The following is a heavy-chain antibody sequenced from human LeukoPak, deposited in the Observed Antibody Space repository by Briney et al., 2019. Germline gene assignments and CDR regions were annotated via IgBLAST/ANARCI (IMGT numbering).Heavy chain of an antibody. CDR2: MYTSGST. CDR1: GGSISSGSYY. D-gene: IGHD3-10*01. V-gene: IGHV4-61*02. J-gene: IGHJ6*02. Sequence: SQTLSLTCTVSGGSISSGSYYCSWIRQPAGKGLEWIGRMYTSGSTNYNPSLKSRVTISVDTSKNQFSLKLSSVTAADTAVYYCARTWLGYYGMDVWGQGTTVTVSS. CDR3: ARTWLGYYGMDV.